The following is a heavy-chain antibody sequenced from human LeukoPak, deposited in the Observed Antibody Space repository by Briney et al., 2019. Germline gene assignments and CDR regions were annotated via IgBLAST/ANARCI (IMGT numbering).Heavy chain of an antibody. Sequence: GGSLRPSCAASGFTFDDYTMHWVRQAPGKGLEWVSLISWDGGSTYYADSVKGRFTISRDNSKNSLYLQMNSLRTEDTALYYCAKGATSGSGYHYYYYGMDVWGQGTTVTVSS. CDR3: AKGATSGSGYHYYYYGMDV. D-gene: IGHD3-3*01. CDR2: ISWDGGST. CDR1: GFTFDDYT. V-gene: IGHV3-43*01. J-gene: IGHJ6*02.